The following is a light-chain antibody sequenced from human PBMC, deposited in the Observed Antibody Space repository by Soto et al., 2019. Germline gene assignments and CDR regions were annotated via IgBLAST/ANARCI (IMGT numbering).Light chain of an antibody. CDR1: QTISSL. CDR3: QQYHSFWT. Sequence: DVQMSQSPSTLSGAVGDSVTITCRASQTISSLLAWYQQKPGKAPKLLIYKASSLEGGVPSRFSGSGSGTEFTLTISSLQPDDYATYYCQQYHSFWTFGQGTKVDI. J-gene: IGKJ1*01. V-gene: IGKV1-5*03. CDR2: KAS.